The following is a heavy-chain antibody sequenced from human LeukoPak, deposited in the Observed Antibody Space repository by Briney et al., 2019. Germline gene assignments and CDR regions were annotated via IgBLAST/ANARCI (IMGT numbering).Heavy chain of an antibody. CDR1: GYTFTGYY. CDR3: ARGPHLGETYDSYYYYYYMDV. V-gene: IGHV1-2*02. J-gene: IGHJ6*03. CDR2: INSNSGGT. Sequence: GASVKVSCKASGYTFTGYYMHWVRQAPGQGLEWMGWINSNSGGTNYAQRFQGRVTMARDTSISTVYMELSRLRSDDTAVYYCARGPHLGETYDSYYYYYYMDVWGKGTTVTVSS. D-gene: IGHD3-10*01.